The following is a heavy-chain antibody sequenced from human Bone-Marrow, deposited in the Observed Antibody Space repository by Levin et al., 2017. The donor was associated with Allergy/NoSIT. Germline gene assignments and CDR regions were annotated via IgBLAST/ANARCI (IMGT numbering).Heavy chain of an antibody. V-gene: IGHV3-74*03. Sequence: LSLTCVASGFTFRNYWMHWVRQAPGKGLVWVSYMNIDGSRTKYADSVKGRFTISRDNAKNTLYLQLNSLRAEDTAVYYCARGFEWQGPDYWGQGTRVTVSS. CDR2: MNIDGSRT. CDR1: GFTFRNYW. CDR3: ARGFEWQGPDY. J-gene: IGHJ4*02. D-gene: IGHD3-10*01.